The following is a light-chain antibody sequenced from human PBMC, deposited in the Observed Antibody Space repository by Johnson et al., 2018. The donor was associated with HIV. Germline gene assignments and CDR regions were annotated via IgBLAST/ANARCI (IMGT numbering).Light chain of an antibody. J-gene: IGLJ1*01. Sequence: QSVLTQPPSVSAAPGQKVTISCSGSSSNIGNNYVSWYQQLPGTAPKLLIYENNKRPSGIPDRFSGSKSGTSATLGITVLQTGDEADYYCVGWDSSLSGYVFGTGTTVTVL. CDR1: SSNIGNNY. CDR2: ENN. CDR3: VGWDSSLSGYV. V-gene: IGLV1-51*02.